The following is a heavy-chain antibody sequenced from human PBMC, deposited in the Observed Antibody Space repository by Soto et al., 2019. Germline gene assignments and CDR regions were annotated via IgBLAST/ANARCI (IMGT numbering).Heavy chain of an antibody. D-gene: IGHD1-1*01. CDR3: AKNHLKQHCYIDL. J-gene: IGHJ2*01. Sequence: QVQLVESGGGVVQPASSLRLSCAASGFTFSSYGMHWVRQAPGKGLEWVAVLSYDGSNKYYADSVKGRFTISRDNSKNTLYLQMNSLRAEDTAVYYCAKNHLKQHCYIDLWGRGSLVTVSS. V-gene: IGHV3-30*18. CDR1: GFTFSSYG. CDR2: LSYDGSNK.